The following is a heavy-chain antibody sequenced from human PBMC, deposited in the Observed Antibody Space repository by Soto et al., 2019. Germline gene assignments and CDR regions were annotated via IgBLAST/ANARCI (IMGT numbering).Heavy chain of an antibody. CDR2: INPSGGST. CDR1: GYTFTSYY. V-gene: IGHV1-46*01. J-gene: IGHJ4*02. D-gene: IGHD3-3*01. Sequence: ASVKVSCKASGYTFTSYYMHWVRQAPGQGLEWMGIINPSGGSTSYAQKFQGRVTMTRDTSTSTVYMELSSLRSADTAVYYCGRGSMTIFGGVIISHCSCWGRGTRVIVCS. CDR3: GRGSMTIFGGVIISHCSC.